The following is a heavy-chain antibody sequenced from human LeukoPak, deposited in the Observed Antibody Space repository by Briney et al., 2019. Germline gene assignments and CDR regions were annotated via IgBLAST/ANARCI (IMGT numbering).Heavy chain of an antibody. CDR2: INPNNGVI. Sequence: ASVKVSCKASGYTFSGHYIHWVQQAPGQGLEWMGWINPNNGVIHFAQKFQGRVTMTRDTSISTVYMDLSGLRGDDTAVYYCARTQILDCWGQGTLVTVSS. V-gene: IGHV1-2*02. CDR3: ARTQILDC. J-gene: IGHJ4*02. CDR1: GYTFSGHY.